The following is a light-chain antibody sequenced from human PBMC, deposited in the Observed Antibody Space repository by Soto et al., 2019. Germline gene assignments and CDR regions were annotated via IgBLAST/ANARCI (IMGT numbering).Light chain of an antibody. CDR1: SRDVAGYNY. V-gene: IGLV2-8*01. CDR2: EVS. J-gene: IGLJ2*01. CDR3: SSYAGNNNLV. Sequence: QSALTQHPSASGSPGQSVTISCTGTSRDVAGYNYVSWYQQHPGKAPKLMIYEVSKRPSGVPDRFSGSKSGNTASLTVSGLQAEDEADYYCSSYAGNNNLVFGGGTKLTVL.